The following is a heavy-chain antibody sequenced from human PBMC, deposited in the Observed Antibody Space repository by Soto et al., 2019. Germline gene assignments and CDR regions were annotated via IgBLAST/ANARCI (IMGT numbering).Heavy chain of an antibody. CDR3: ARPYGSGSYPLDYFDY. J-gene: IGHJ4*02. CDR1: AFTFSSSW. CDR2: IKQDGSEK. V-gene: IGHV3-7*01. Sequence: EVQLVESGGGLVQPGGSLRLSCAASAFTFSSSWMSWVRQAPGKGLEWVAIIKQDGSEKYYVDSVKGRFTISRDNAKNSLYLQMNSLRAEDTAVYYCARPYGSGSYPLDYFDYWGQGTLVTVSS. D-gene: IGHD3-10*01.